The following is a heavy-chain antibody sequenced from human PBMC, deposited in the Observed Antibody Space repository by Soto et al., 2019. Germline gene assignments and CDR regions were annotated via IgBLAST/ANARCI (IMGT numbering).Heavy chain of an antibody. V-gene: IGHV3-30*18. D-gene: IGHD7-27*01. CDR2: ISYDGSNK. Sequence: QVQLVESGGGVVQPGRSLRLSCAASGFTFSSYGMHWVRQAPGKGLEWVAVISYDGSNKYYADSVKGRFTISGDNSKNTLYLQMNSLRAEDTAVYYCAKDDTGGAFDIWGQGTMVTVSS. CDR1: GFTFSSYG. J-gene: IGHJ3*02. CDR3: AKDDTGGAFDI.